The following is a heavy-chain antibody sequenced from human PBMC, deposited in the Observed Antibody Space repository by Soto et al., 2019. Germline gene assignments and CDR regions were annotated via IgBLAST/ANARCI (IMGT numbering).Heavy chain of an antibody. CDR2: IYTSGST. CDR3: ARSAIAAAGSSLLFDY. CDR1: GGSISSYY. V-gene: IGHV4-4*07. J-gene: IGHJ4*02. Sequence: SETLSLTCTVSGGSISSYYWSWIRQPAGKGLEWIGRIYTSGSTNYNPSLKSRVTMSVDASKNQFSLKLSSVTAADTAVYYCARSAIAAAGSSLLFDYWGQGTLVTVSS. D-gene: IGHD6-13*01.